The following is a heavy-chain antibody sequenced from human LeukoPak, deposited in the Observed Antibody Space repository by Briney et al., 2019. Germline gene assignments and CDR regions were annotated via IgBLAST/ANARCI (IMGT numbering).Heavy chain of an antibody. CDR1: GGSISSSSYY. V-gene: IGHV4-39*07. J-gene: IGHJ5*02. Sequence: KASETLSLTCTVPGGSISSSSYYWGWIRQPPGKGLEWIGSIYYIGSTYSNPSLKSRVTLSVDTSKNQFSLKLTSVTAADTAVYYCARGPPGGWFDPWGQGTLVTVSS. CDR2: IYYIGST. CDR3: ARGPPGGWFDP. D-gene: IGHD3-10*01.